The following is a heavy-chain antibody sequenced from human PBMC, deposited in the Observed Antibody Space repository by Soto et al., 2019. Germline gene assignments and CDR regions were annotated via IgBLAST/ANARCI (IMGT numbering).Heavy chain of an antibody. Sequence: QIQLVQSGAEVKKPGSSVKVSCKASGGTFSSYAISWVRQAPGQGLEWMGGIIPIFGTADYAQKFQGRVTITADESTSTAYMELSSLRSEDTAVYYCASDGGVYDYSPFDYWGQGTLVTVSS. V-gene: IGHV1-69*12. D-gene: IGHD4-4*01. J-gene: IGHJ4*02. CDR2: IIPIFGTA. CDR3: ASDGGVYDYSPFDY. CDR1: GGTFSSYA.